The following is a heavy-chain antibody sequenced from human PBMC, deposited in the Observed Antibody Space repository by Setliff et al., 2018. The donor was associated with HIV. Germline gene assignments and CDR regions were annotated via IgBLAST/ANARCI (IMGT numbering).Heavy chain of an antibody. D-gene: IGHD6-6*01. CDR2: INPGNGNT. J-gene: IGHJ1*01. CDR1: GYGLIAYA. Sequence: GASVKVSCKASGYGLIAYAMNWVRQAPGQRPEWMGWINPGNGNTKYSQKFQGRVTITRVTSASTVYMELSSLRSEDTAVYYCARDPAPSSSASYFQHWGQGTPVTVSS. V-gene: IGHV1-3*01. CDR3: ARDPAPSSSASYFQH.